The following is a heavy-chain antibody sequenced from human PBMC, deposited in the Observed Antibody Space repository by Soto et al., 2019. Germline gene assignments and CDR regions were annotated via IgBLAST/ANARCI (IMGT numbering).Heavy chain of an antibody. D-gene: IGHD3-22*01. Sequence: GGSLRLSCAASGFTFSSYGMHWVRQAPGKGLEWVAVISYDGSNKYYADSVKGRFTISRDNSKNALYLQMNSLRAEDTAVYYCAKDQYYYDSSGYWNWFDPWGQGTLVTVSS. CDR2: ISYDGSNK. J-gene: IGHJ5*02. CDR1: GFTFSSYG. CDR3: AKDQYYYDSSGYWNWFDP. V-gene: IGHV3-30*18.